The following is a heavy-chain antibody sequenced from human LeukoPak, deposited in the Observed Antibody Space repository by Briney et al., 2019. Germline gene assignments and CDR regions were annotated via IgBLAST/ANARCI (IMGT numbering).Heavy chain of an antibody. D-gene: IGHD2-21*02. Sequence: GGSLRLSCAASGFTFSSYSMNWVRQAPGKGLEWVSSISSSSSYTNYADSVKGRFTISRDNAKNSLYLQMNSLRAEDTAMYYCARETDGFDYWGQGTLVTVSS. V-gene: IGHV3-21*01. CDR3: ARETDGFDY. J-gene: IGHJ4*02. CDR1: GFTFSSYS. CDR2: ISSSSSYT.